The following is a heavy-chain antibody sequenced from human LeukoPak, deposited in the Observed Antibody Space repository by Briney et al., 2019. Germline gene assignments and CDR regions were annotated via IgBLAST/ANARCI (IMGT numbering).Heavy chain of an antibody. Sequence: GGSLRLSCAASGFTFNNAWMSWVRQAPGKGLEWVGRIKSKIDGGTTDYAAPVKGRFSISRDDSKNTVYLQMNSLKTEDTAAYYCATWGDFWSGNYGGYWGQGTLVTVSS. D-gene: IGHD3-3*01. CDR1: GFTFNNAW. V-gene: IGHV3-15*01. J-gene: IGHJ4*02. CDR3: ATWGDFWSGNYGGY. CDR2: IKSKIDGGTT.